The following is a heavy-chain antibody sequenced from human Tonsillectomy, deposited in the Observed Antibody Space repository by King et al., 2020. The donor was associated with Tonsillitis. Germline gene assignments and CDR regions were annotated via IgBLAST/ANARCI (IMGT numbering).Heavy chain of an antibody. CDR3: ASARAFYYASSGCPGPLFDY. D-gene: IGHD3-22*01. CDR1: GGSISSYY. Sequence: QLQESGPGLVKPSETLSLTCTISGGSISSYYWSWIRQPPGKGLEYIGYIYYSGSTNYNPSLKSRVTISVDTSKNQFSLKLSSVTAADTAVYYCASARAFYYASSGCPGPLFDYRGQGTLVTVS. V-gene: IGHV4-59*01. CDR2: IYYSGST. J-gene: IGHJ4*02.